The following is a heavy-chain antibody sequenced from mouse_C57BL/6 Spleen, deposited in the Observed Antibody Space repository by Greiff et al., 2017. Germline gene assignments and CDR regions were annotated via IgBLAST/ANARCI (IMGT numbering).Heavy chain of an antibody. CDR3: AREDYYGSSYDWYFDV. Sequence: QVQLQQPGAELVKPGASVKLSCKASGYTFTSYWMHWVKQRPGRGLEWIGRIGPNSGGTKYNEKFKSKATLTVDKPSSTAYMQLSSLTSEDSAVYYCAREDYYGSSYDWYFDVWGTGTTVTVSS. J-gene: IGHJ1*03. CDR2: IGPNSGGT. CDR1: GYTFTSYW. V-gene: IGHV1-72*01. D-gene: IGHD1-1*01.